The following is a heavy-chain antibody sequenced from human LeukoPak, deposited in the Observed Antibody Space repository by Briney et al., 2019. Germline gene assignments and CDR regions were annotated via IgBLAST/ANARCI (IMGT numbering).Heavy chain of an antibody. J-gene: IGHJ4*02. CDR3: ASGLGAYVD. D-gene: IGHD3-16*01. CDR2: DSTYNGNT. V-gene: IGHV1-18*01. CDR1: GDPFPSYG. Sequence: ASVKVSCKVSGDPFPSYGFSWVRQAPGQGLEWVGWDSTYNGNTNYGQKFQDRVTMTTDTSTNTAYMELRSLRSDDTAVYFCASGLGAYVDWGQGTLITVSS.